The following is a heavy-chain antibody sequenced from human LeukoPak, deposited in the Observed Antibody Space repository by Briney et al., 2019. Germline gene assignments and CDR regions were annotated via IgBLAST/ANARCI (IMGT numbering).Heavy chain of an antibody. CDR3: AAGRVFDY. CDR1: GVTVSSSH. Sequence: GGSLRLSCAASGVTVSSSHMNWVRQAPGKGLEWVSVIYSGGSTHYGDSVKGRFTISRDNSKNTVYLQMNSVGVEHTAVYYCAAGRVFDYWGQGTLVTVSS. V-gene: IGHV3-66*01. CDR2: IYSGGST. J-gene: IGHJ4*02.